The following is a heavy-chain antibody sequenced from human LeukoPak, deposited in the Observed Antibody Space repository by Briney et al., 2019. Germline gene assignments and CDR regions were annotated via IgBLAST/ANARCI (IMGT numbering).Heavy chain of an antibody. CDR1: GGSISSYY. CDR3: AREMDVVVVPAASDAFDI. CDR2: IYTSGST. V-gene: IGHV4-4*07. Sequence: SETLSLTCTVSGGSISSYYWSWIRQPAGKGLEWIGRIYTSGSTNYNPSLKSRVTMSVDTSKNQFSLKLSSVTAADTAVYYCAREMDVVVVPAASDAFDIWGQGTMVTVSS. D-gene: IGHD2-2*03. J-gene: IGHJ3*02.